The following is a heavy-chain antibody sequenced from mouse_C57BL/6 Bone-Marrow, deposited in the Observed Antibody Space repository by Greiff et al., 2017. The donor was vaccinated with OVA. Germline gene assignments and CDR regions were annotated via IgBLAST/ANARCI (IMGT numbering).Heavy chain of an antibody. CDR1: GFSLTSYA. V-gene: IGHV2-9-1*01. Sequence: VNVVESGPGLVAPSQSLSITCTVSGFSLTSYAISWVRQPPGKGLEWLGVIWTGGGTNYNSALKSRLSISKDNSKSQVFLKMNSLQTDDTARYYCARTPIITTVGYYFDYWGQGTTLTVSS. CDR3: ARTPIITTVGYYFDY. J-gene: IGHJ2*01. D-gene: IGHD1-1*01. CDR2: IWTGGGT.